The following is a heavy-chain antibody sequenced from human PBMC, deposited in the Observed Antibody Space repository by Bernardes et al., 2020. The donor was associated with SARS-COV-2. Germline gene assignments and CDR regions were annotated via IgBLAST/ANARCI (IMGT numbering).Heavy chain of an antibody. V-gene: IGHV1-24*01. Sequence: ASVKVSCKVSGYSPTILPMFWVRQAPGQGLEWLGTFDPEHGEANYAQRFEGRVTLTEDTSTGTGYMELISLTSEDTAVYFCALEGGSSGIIHYAMDVWGQGTTVIVSS. J-gene: IGHJ6*02. D-gene: IGHD3-10*01. CDR2: FDPEHGEA. CDR1: GYSPTILP. CDR3: ALEGGSSGIIHYAMDV.